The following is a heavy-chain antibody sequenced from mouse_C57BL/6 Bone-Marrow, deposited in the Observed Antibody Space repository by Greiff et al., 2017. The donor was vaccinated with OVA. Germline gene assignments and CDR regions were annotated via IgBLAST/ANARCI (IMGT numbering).Heavy chain of an antibody. CDR2: IDPENGDT. D-gene: IGHD1-1*01. Sequence: EVQLQQSGAELVRPGASVKLSCTASGFNIKDDYMHWVKQRPEQGLEWIGWIDPENGDTEYASKFQGKATITADTSSNTAYLQLSSLTSEDTAVYYCTTPTNYNGSPFAYWGQGTLVTVSA. J-gene: IGHJ3*01. CDR1: GFNIKDDY. CDR3: TTPTNYNGSPFAY. V-gene: IGHV14-4*01.